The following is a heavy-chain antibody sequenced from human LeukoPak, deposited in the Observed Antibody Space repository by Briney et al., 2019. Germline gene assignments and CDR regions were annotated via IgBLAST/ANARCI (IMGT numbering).Heavy chain of an antibody. D-gene: IGHD3-16*02. CDR2: INSDGSST. V-gene: IGHV3-74*01. J-gene: IGHJ4*02. CDR3: ARGESDYVWGSYRIIDY. CDR1: GFTFSSYA. Sequence: GGSLRLSCAASGFTFSSYAMSWVRQAPGKGLVWVSRINSDGSSTSYADSVKGRFTISRDNAKNTLYLQMNSLRAEDTAVYYCARGESDYVWGSYRIIDYWGQGTLVTVSS.